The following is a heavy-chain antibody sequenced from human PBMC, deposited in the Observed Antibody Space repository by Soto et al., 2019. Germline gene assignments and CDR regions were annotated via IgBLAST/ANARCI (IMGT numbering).Heavy chain of an antibody. Sequence: QVQLVQSEAEVKKPGSSVRVSCTASGGIFGSHGFSWVRQAPGQRLEWVGGFIPIFRTLTYTEKFQARVRIAADESTNTVYLDVSSLTSEDTDVYYCVRDGRIYYSDPHDEFVASDYEVWGQGTMVSVSS. CDR2: FIPIFRTL. CDR3: VRDGRIYYSDPHDEFVASDYEV. V-gene: IGHV1-69*01. J-gene: IGHJ3*01. CDR1: GGIFGSHG. D-gene: IGHD3-22*01.